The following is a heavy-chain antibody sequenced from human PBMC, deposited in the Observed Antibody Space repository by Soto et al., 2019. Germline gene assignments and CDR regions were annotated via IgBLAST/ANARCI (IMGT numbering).Heavy chain of an antibody. D-gene: IGHD6-6*01. Sequence: PGGSLRLSCAGSGFTFSNYAMSWVRQAPGKGLEWVSAISSAVNTYYADSVKGRFTISRDNSKNTLSLQMNSLRAEDTAVYYCAKQVRDGTSSPYYFDYWGQGTTVTVSS. CDR3: AKQVRDGTSSPYYFDY. CDR1: GFTFSNYA. V-gene: IGHV3-23*01. CDR2: ISSAVNT. J-gene: IGHJ4*03.